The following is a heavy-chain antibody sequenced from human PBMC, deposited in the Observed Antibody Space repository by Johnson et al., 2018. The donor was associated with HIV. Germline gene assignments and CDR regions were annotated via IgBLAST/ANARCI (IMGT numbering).Heavy chain of an antibody. J-gene: IGHJ3*01. Sequence: QVQLVESGGGVVQPGRSLRLSCAATGFTFRTYGMHWVRQAPGKGLEWVAVVSFDGNNKYYADSVKGRFTISRDNSKNTLYLQMNSLRAEDTAVYYCAKGSWALWSPWGQGTMVTVSS. CDR3: AKGSWALWSP. CDR1: GFTFRTYG. V-gene: IGHV3-30*18. D-gene: IGHD1-26*01. CDR2: VSFDGNNK.